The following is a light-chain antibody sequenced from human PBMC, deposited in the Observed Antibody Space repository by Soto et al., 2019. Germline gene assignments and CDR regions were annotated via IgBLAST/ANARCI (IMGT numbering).Light chain of an antibody. Sequence: QLVLTQSPSASASLGTSVKLTCTLSSGHSTYTIAWHQQQSEKGPRFLMKLDSDGRHYKGVGIPDRFSGSGSGTERYLTISSLQSEDEADYFCQTWGTGSVVFGGGTQLTVL. CDR3: QTWGTGSVV. CDR2: LDSDGRH. J-gene: IGLJ2*01. V-gene: IGLV4-69*01. CDR1: SGHSTYT.